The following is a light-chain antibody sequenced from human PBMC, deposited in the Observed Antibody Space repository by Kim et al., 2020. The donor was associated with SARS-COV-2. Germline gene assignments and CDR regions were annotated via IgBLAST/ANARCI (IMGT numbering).Light chain of an antibody. CDR2: ATS. J-gene: IGKJ4*01. CDR1: QSVSSDY. V-gene: IGKV3-15*01. Sequence: EIVLTQSPGTLSLSPGDRATLSCRASQSVSSDYLAWYQQKPGQPPRLLIYATSTRAVGVPARFSGSGSGTEFTPTISSLQSEDFGIYFCQQYQNWPPVTFGGGTKVDIK. CDR3: QQYQNWPPVT.